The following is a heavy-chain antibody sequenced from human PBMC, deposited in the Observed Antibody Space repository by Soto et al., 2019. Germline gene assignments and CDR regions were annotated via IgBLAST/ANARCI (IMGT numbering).Heavy chain of an antibody. D-gene: IGHD3-10*01. CDR2: IYWDDVK. Sequence: QITLKESGPTLVKPTQTLTLTCTFSGFSLSTSGVGVGWIRQPPGKALEWLGIIYWDDVKWCSPSLKNRLTLTNDTSKNQGVLIMTNMEPVDTAIYYCAPSEGFGDYCQHWGQGTLVTVSS. J-gene: IGHJ1*01. CDR1: GFSLSTSGVG. CDR3: APSEGFGDYCQH. V-gene: IGHV2-5*02.